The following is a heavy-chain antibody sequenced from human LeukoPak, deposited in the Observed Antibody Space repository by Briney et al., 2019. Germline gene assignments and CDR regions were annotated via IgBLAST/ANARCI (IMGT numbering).Heavy chain of an antibody. V-gene: IGHV4-59*01. J-gene: IGHJ4*02. D-gene: IGHD5-24*01. CDR1: GGSISSYY. CDR3: ARSRRWLHFDY. Sequence: SETLSLTCTVSGGSISSYYWGWIRQPPGKGLEWIGYIYYCGSTNYNPSLKSRVTISVDTSKNQFSLELSSVTAADTAVYYCARSRRWLHFDYWGQGTLVTVSS. CDR2: IYYCGST.